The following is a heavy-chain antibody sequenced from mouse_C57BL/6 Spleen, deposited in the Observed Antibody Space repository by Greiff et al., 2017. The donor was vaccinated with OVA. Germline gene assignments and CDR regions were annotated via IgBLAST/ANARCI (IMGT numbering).Heavy chain of an antibody. J-gene: IGHJ3*01. Sequence: DAKLVESGGGLVKPGGSLKLSCAASGFTFSDYGMHWVRQAPEKGLEWVAYISSGSSTIYYADTVKGRFTISRDNAKNTLFLQMTSLRSEDTAMYYCARHYYGSTSWFAYWGQGTLVTVSA. V-gene: IGHV5-17*01. CDR2: ISSGSSTI. D-gene: IGHD1-1*01. CDR3: ARHYYGSTSWFAY. CDR1: GFTFSDYG.